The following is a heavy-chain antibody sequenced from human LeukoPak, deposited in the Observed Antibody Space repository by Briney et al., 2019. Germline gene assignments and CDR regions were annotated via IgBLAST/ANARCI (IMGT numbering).Heavy chain of an antibody. CDR2: IYHSGST. CDR1: GGSISSGGYS. J-gene: IGHJ3*02. CDR3: ARAKSARAFDI. Sequence: SQTLSLTCAVSGGSISSGGYSWSWIRQPPGKGLEWIGYIYHSGSTYYNPSLKSRVTISVDRSKSQFSLKLSSVTAADTAVYYCARAKSARAFDIWGQGTMVTVSS. V-gene: IGHV4-30-2*01.